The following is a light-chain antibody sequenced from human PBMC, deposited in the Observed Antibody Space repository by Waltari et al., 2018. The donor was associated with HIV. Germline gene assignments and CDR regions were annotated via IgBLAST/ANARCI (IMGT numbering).Light chain of an antibody. J-gene: IGLJ3*02. V-gene: IGLV1-44*01. CDR3: AAWDDSLNGGV. Sequence: QSMLTQPPSASGTPGQRVTISCSGSSSTIGSNTVNWYQQLPGTAPKLLMYSNNQRPSGVPDRISGSKSGTSASLAISGLQSEDEADYYCAAWDDSLNGGVFGGGTKLTVL. CDR2: SNN. CDR1: SSTIGSNT.